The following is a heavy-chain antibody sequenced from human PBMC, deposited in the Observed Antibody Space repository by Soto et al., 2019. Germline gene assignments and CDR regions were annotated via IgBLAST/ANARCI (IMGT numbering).Heavy chain of an antibody. J-gene: IGHJ4*02. CDR2: ISAYNGNT. Sequence: GASVKVSCKASGYTFTSYAMHWVRQAPGQRLEWMGWISAYNGNTNYAQKLQGRVTMTTDTSTSTAYMELRSLRSDDTAVYYCAREKGRSSWYNTDGRYFDYWGQGTLVTVSS. CDR3: AREKGRSSWYNTDGRYFDY. CDR1: GYTFTSYA. V-gene: IGHV1-18*01. D-gene: IGHD6-13*01.